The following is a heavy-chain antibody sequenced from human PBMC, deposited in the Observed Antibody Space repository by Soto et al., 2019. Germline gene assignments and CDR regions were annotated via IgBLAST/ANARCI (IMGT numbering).Heavy chain of an antibody. CDR2: ISGSGGST. CDR3: ANAVKGRDSSGYYLFSFDY. CDR1: GFTFSSYA. V-gene: IGHV3-23*01. Sequence: EVQLLESGGGLVQPGGSLRLSCAASGFTFSSYAMSWVRQAPGKGLEWVSAISGSGGSTYYADSVKGRFTISRDNSKNTLYLQMNSLRAEDTAVYYCANAVKGRDSSGYYLFSFDYWGQGALVTVSS. J-gene: IGHJ4*02. D-gene: IGHD3-22*01.